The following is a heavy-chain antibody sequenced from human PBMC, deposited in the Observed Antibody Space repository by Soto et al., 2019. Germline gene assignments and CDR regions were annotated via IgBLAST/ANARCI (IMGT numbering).Heavy chain of an antibody. CDR3: ARDRDDYGSGNYYNRIDF. J-gene: IGHJ4*02. CDR2: IIPIFGTP. V-gene: IGHV1-69*01. Sequence: QVQLVQSGAEVKKPGSSVKVSCKASGGIFSTYAISWLRQAPGQRLEWMGGIIPIFGTPNYAQRFQGRVTITADESTTTSYMELGRLKSEDTAVYYCARDRDDYGSGNYYNRIDFWGQGTLVTVSS. CDR1: GGIFSTYA. D-gene: IGHD3-10*01.